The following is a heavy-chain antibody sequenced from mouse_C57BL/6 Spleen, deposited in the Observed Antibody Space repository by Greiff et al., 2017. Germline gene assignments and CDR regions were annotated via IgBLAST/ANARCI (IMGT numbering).Heavy chain of an antibody. J-gene: IGHJ2*01. Sequence: QVQLQQPGAELVKPGASVKVSCKASGYTFTSYWMHWVKQRPGQGLEWIGRIHPSDSDTNYNQKFKGKATLTVDKSSSTAYMQLSSLTSEDAAVYYCAMGMTTVVAFDYWGQGTTLTVAS. V-gene: IGHV1-74*01. CDR2: IHPSDSDT. CDR3: AMGMTTVVAFDY. CDR1: GYTFTSYW. D-gene: IGHD1-1*01.